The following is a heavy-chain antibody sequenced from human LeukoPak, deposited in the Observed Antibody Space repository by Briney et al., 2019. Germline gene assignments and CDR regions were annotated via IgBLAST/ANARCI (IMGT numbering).Heavy chain of an antibody. CDR2: ISSSSSTI. J-gene: IGHJ3*02. Sequence: PGGSLRLSCAASGFTFSSYSMNWVRQAPGKGLEWVSYISSSSSTIYYADSVKGRFTISRDNSKNTLYLQMNSLRAEDTAVYYCARGGSYLSAFDIWGQGTMVTVSS. D-gene: IGHD1-26*01. CDR3: ARGGSYLSAFDI. V-gene: IGHV3-48*01. CDR1: GFTFSSYS.